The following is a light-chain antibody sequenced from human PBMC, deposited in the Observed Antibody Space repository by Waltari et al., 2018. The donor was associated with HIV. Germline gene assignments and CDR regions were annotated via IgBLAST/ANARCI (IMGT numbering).Light chain of an antibody. CDR1: SRDVASYSL. V-gene: IGLV2-23*01. J-gene: IGLJ1*01. CDR2: EGT. Sequence: QSALTQPASVSGSPGQSITISCSGTSRDVASYSLVSWYQQHPGHAPKLMIYEGTKRPSGVSSRFSGSKSGNAASLTISGLQAEDDADYYCCSYAGGGTYYVFGSGTKVTVL. CDR3: CSYAGGGTYYV.